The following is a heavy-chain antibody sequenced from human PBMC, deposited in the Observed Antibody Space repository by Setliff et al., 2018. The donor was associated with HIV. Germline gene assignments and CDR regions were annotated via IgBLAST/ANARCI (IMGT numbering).Heavy chain of an antibody. D-gene: IGHD3-3*01. J-gene: IGHJ4*02. CDR2: IYTSGST. V-gene: IGHV4-4*07. CDR3: TREFFY. Sequence: SETLSLTCSVSGGSIFNYYWSWIRQPAGKGLEWIGHIYTSGSTNGHTTYNPSLMSRVTISLDTSKNQLSLKLSSVTAADTAVYYCTREFFYWGQGILVTVSS. CDR1: GGSIFNYY.